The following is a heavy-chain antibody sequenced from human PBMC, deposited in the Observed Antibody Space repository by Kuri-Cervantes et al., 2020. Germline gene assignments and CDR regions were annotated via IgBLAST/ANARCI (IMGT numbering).Heavy chain of an antibody. CDR2: ISSSGSYI. CDR3: ARQSSTSAGFFDY. Sequence: GESLKLSCAASGFTFSSYSMNWVRQAPGKGLEWVSSISSSGSYIYYADSVKGRFTISRDNAKNSLYLQMNSLRAEDTAVYYCARQSSTSAGFFDYWGQGTLVTVSS. CDR1: GFTFSSYS. J-gene: IGHJ4*02. D-gene: IGHD2-2*01. V-gene: IGHV3-21*01.